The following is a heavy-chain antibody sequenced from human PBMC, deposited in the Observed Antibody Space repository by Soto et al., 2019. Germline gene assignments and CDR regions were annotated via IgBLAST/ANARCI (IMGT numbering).Heavy chain of an antibody. CDR2: INHSGST. CDR1: GGSISSGGYY. J-gene: IGHJ4*02. CDR3: ARGYRNFDY. Sequence: SETLSLTCTVSGGSISSGGYYWSWIRQPPGKGLEWIGEINHSGSTNYNPSLKSRVTISVDTSKNQFSLKLSSVTAADTAVYYCARGYRNFDYWGQGTLVTSPQ. V-gene: IGHV4-39*07. D-gene: IGHD1-1*01.